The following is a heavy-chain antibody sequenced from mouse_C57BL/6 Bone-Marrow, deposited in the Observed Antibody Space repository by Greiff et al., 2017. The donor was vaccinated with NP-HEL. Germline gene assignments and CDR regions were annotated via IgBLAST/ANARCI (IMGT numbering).Heavy chain of an antibody. Sequence: EVKVVESGGGLVQPGGSLKLSCAASGFTFSDYYLYWVRQTPETRLEWVAYISNGGGSTYYPDTVKGRFTISRDNAKNTLYLHMSRLKSEDTTMYYCARQRSYDGYFYAMDYWGQGTSVTVSS. J-gene: IGHJ4*01. CDR1: GFTFSDYY. CDR3: ARQRSYDGYFYAMDY. D-gene: IGHD2-3*01. CDR2: ISNGGGST. V-gene: IGHV5-12*01.